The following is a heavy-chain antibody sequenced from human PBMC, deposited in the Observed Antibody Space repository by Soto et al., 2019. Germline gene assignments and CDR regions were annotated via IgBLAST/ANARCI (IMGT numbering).Heavy chain of an antibody. D-gene: IGHD5-12*01. CDR2: IWNDGSEK. CDR1: GFTFSHYG. CDR3: ARVGPNGYDLDFDY. J-gene: IGHJ4*02. V-gene: IGHV3-33*01. Sequence: PGGALRLSCAASGFTFSHYGMHWVRQAPGKGLEWVAVIWNDGSEKNYADSVKGRFTLSGDSSKNTLYLEMNSLRVEDTAVYYCARVGPNGYDLDFDYWGQVTLVTVSS.